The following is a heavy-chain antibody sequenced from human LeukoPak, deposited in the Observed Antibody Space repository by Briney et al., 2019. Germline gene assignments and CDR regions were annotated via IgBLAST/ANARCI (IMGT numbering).Heavy chain of an antibody. Sequence: GGSLRLSCAASGFNFSSYWMNWVRQAPGKGLVWVSRINSDGSNTYYADSVKGRFTISRDNAKNTLYLQMNSLRAEDTAVYYCAREVGTTDYWGQGTLVTVSS. CDR3: AREVGTTDY. CDR2: INSDGSNT. D-gene: IGHD1-26*01. J-gene: IGHJ4*02. CDR1: GFNFSSYW. V-gene: IGHV3-74*01.